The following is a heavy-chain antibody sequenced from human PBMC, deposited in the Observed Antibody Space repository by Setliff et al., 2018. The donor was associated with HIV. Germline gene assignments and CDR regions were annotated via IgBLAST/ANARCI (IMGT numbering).Heavy chain of an antibody. CDR2: IDPSGGSI. CDR1: GDSLSSQY. J-gene: IGHJ3*02. CDR3: VSPMRVSQAFDI. V-gene: IGHV1-46*01. Sequence: RASVKVSCKASGDSLSSQYFHWVRQAPGQGPEWMGIIDPSGGSINYTQRFQGRVTMTRDTSTNTVYMELSSLTSGDTAMYYCVSPMRVSQAFDIWGQGTMVTVSS.